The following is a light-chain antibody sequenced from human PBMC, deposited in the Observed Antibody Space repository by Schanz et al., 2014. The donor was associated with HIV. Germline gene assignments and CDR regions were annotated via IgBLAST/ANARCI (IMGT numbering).Light chain of an antibody. CDR3: SSHAGSNIPWV. J-gene: IGLJ3*02. CDR2: DVS. CDR1: SNDVGGYNF. Sequence: QSSLTQPASVSGSPGQSITISCTGTSNDVGGYNFVSWYQQHPGKAPKLIIYDVSNRPSGVSNRFSGSKSGITASLTVSGLQAEDEADYYCSSHAGSNIPWVFGGGTKLTVL. V-gene: IGLV2-14*03.